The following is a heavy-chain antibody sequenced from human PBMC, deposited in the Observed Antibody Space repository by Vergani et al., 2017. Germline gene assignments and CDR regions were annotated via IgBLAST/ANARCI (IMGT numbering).Heavy chain of an antibody. CDR1: GFTFSSYS. V-gene: IGHV3-21*01. CDR3: ASGRGECLXLDP. J-gene: IGHJ5*02. Sequence: EVQLVESGGGLVKPGGSLRLSCAASGFTFSSYSMNWVRQAPGKGLEWVSSISSSSSYIYYADSVKGRFTISRDNAKNSLYLQMNSLRAEDTAVYYCASGRGECLXLDPWGQGTLVTVSS. D-gene: IGHD3-16*01. CDR2: ISSSSSYI.